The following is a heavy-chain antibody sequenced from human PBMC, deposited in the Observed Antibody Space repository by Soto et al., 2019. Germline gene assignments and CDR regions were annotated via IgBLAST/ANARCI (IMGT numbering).Heavy chain of an antibody. V-gene: IGHV3-7*01. Sequence: VQLVESGGSLVQPGGSLRLSCAASGFSFTTYWMSWVRQAPGKGLEWVANINQAGSEQYYVDAVKGRFTISRDNGKNSLYLQMNSLRADDTAVYYCARGIITGGDYWGQGTLVTVSS. CDR3: ARGIITGGDY. CDR2: INQAGSEQ. J-gene: IGHJ4*02. D-gene: IGHD7-27*01. CDR1: GFSFTTYW.